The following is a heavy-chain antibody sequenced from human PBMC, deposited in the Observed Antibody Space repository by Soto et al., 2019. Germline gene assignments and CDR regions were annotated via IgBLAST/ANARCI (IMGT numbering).Heavy chain of an antibody. Sequence: SETLSLTCTVSGGSISSSSYYWGWIRQPPGKGLEWIGSIYYSGGTYYNPSLKSRVTISVDTSKNQFSLKLSSVTAADTAVYYCARWVGAPAFDYWGQGTLVTVSA. CDR1: GGSISSSSYY. V-gene: IGHV4-39*01. CDR3: ARWVGAPAFDY. CDR2: IYYSGGT. D-gene: IGHD1-26*01. J-gene: IGHJ4*02.